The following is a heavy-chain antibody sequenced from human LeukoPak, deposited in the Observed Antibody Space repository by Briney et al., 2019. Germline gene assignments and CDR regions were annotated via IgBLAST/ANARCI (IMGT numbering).Heavy chain of an antibody. D-gene: IGHD6-13*01. J-gene: IGHJ4*02. CDR2: IYHSGST. V-gene: IGHV4-4*02. CDR1: GGSISSSNW. Sequence: SETVSLTCAVSGGSISSSNWWSWVRQPPGKGLEWIGEIYHSGSTNYNPSLKSRVTISVDKSKNQFSLKLSSVTAADTAVYYCARASTAAALTGFDYWGQGTLVTVSS. CDR3: ARASTAAALTGFDY.